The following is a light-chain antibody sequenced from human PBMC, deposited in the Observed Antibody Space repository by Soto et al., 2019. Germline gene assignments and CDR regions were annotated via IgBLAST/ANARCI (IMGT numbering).Light chain of an antibody. CDR1: QSVSSY. CDR2: DAS. J-gene: IGKJ1*01. Sequence: EIVLTQSPATLSLSPGERVTLSCRASQSVSSYLAWYQQKPGQAPRLLIYDASNRATGIPARFSGSGSGTDFTLTISRLEPGDFAVYYCQQRQTFGQGTKVEIQ. V-gene: IGKV3-11*01. CDR3: QQRQT.